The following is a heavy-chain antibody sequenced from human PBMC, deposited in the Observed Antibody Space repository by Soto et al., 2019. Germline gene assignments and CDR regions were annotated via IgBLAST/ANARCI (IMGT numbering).Heavy chain of an antibody. Sequence: RRLSCAVSGFTFNSYAMSWVRQAPGKGLEWVSTISGRGNSTYYADSVKARFTISRDNSKNTLYLQMNSLRAEDTAVYYCAKGQRSGGSCYLDYWGQGTLVTVSS. V-gene: IGHV3-23*01. J-gene: IGHJ4*02. D-gene: IGHD2-15*01. CDR1: GFTFNSYA. CDR3: AKGQRSGGSCYLDY. CDR2: ISGRGNST.